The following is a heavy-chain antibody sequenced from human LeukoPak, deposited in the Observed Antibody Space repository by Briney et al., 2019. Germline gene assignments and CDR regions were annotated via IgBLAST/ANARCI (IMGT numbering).Heavy chain of an antibody. CDR2: ISTNSAFI. D-gene: IGHD4-17*01. V-gene: IGHV3-21*01. CDR1: GFTFINYS. CDR3: AFLRGPSDY. Sequence: GGSLRLSCTASGFTFINYSMNWVRQAPGKGLEWVSSISTNSAFIYYADSVRGRFTISRDNTKNSLYLQMDSLTADDTAVYFCAFLRGPSDYWGQGTLVTVSS. J-gene: IGHJ4*02.